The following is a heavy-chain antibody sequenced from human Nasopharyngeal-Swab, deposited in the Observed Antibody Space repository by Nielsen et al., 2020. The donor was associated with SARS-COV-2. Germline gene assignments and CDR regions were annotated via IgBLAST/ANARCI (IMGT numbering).Heavy chain of an antibody. Sequence: GGSRRPSGAASGFTFSNYAVSWVRQAPGKGLEGVATIINNGGSTYYADAVKGRFTISRDNSKNTLYLQMDGLRVEDTAVYYCAKDGCPSSGECQFENWGQGTLATVSS. V-gene: IGHV3-23*01. CDR1: GFTFSNYA. CDR2: IINNGGST. CDR3: AKDGCPSSGECQFEN. J-gene: IGHJ4*02. D-gene: IGHD2-15*01.